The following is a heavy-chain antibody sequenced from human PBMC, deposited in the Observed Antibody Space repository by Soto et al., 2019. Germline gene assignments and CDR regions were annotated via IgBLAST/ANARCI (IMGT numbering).Heavy chain of an antibody. CDR3: STSSRNEYHFAMDA. Sequence: EVQLVESGGGLVQPGGSLRLSCAASEFTFDKYYMTWVRQAPGKGPEWVANIKPDGSEQYYVDSVKGRFTISRDNSKNTVHLQMNSLRVDDTAVYFCSTSSRNEYHFAMDAWGQGTTVIVSS. CDR1: EFTFDKYY. D-gene: IGHD6-6*01. J-gene: IGHJ6*02. V-gene: IGHV3-7*03. CDR2: IKPDGSEQ.